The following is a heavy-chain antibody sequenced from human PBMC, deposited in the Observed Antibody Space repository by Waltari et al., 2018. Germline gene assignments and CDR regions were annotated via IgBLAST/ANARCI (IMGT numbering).Heavy chain of an antibody. Sequence: SMHWVRQAPGKGLEWMGGFDPEDGETIYAQSFQGRVTMTEDTSTDTAYMEVSSLRSEDTAVYYCATSPIALFGTLYLGQGTLVTVSS. CDR2: FDPEDGET. V-gene: IGHV1-24*01. D-gene: IGHD6-13*01. CDR3: ATSPIALFGTLY. J-gene: IGHJ4*02. CDR1: S.